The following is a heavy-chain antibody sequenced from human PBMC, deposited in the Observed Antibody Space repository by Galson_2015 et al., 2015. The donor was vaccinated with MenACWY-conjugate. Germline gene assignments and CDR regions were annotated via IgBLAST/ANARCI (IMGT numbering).Heavy chain of an antibody. J-gene: IGHJ3*02. CDR2: INHGGGT. CDR3: ARRRPRDIGGGFDI. D-gene: IGHD2-15*01. V-gene: IGHV4-39*01. Sequence: ETLSLTCSVSGGSVSDSSNYWGWIRQPPGKGLEWIGNINHGGGTYYNPSLKSRVTISVDRSKNQVSLKVTSVTVADTAVFYCARRRPRDIGGGFDIWGQGTMVTVS. CDR1: GGSVSDSSNY.